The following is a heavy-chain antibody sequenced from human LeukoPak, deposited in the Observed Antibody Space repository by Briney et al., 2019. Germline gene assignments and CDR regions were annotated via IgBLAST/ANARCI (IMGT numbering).Heavy chain of an antibody. Sequence: ASVKVSCKASGYTFTGYYMYWVRQAPGQGLEWMGWINPNSGGTTNAQKFQGRVTMTRDTSISTAYMELSRLRSDDTAVYYCARAEQQLVLAVDYWGQGTLVTVSS. D-gene: IGHD6-13*01. CDR3: ARAEQQLVLAVDY. CDR1: GYTFTGYY. V-gene: IGHV1-2*02. CDR2: INPNSGGT. J-gene: IGHJ4*02.